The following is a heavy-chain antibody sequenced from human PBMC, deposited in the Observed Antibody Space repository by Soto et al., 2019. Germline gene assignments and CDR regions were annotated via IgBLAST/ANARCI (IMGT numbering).Heavy chain of an antibody. CDR1: GFTFSYYG. Sequence: GGSLRLSCAASGFTFSYYGMHWVRQAPGKGPEWVAVISFDGSRTYYADSVKGRFTISRDNSKNTLYLQMNSLRAEDTAVYYCARLXDSSGYYSVPYYYGMDVWGQGTTVTVSS. V-gene: IGHV3-30*03. CDR2: ISFDGSRT. J-gene: IGHJ6*02. D-gene: IGHD3-22*01. CDR3: ARLXDSSGYYSVPYYYGMDV.